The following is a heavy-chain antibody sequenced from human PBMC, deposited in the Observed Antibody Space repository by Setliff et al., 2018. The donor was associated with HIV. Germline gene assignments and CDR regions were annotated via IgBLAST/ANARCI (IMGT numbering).Heavy chain of an antibody. J-gene: IGHJ4*02. V-gene: IGHV4-59*08. CDR3: VTTDYFYGRNNFEY. Sequence: PSETLSLTCTVSSDSIRFYYWTWIRQPPGKGLEWIGNVYYTGSTNYNPSLKSRITISIDTSKSQFSLKLTSVTAADTALYYCVTTDYFYGRNNFEYWGQGALVTVSS. CDR1: SDSIRFYY. CDR2: VYYTGST. D-gene: IGHD3-10*01.